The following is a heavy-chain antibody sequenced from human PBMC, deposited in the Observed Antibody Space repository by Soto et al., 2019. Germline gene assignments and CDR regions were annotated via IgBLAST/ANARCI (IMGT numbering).Heavy chain of an antibody. D-gene: IGHD4-4*01. CDR3: ARIATTTLGGPIDY. CDR2: INYSGSF. CDR1: GYFISSSHW. J-gene: IGHJ4*02. V-gene: IGHV4-28*05. Sequence: QVQVQESGPGLVKASDTLSLTCRVSGYFISSSHWWGWIRQPPGKGLEWIGLINYSGSFYHDPSLKSRVTMSLDTSKHQFSLRLSSVSAVDTAVYYCARIATTTLGGPIDYWGRGTLVTVSS.